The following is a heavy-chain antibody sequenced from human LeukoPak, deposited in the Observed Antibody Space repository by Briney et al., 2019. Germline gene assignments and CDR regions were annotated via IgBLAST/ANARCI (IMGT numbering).Heavy chain of an antibody. D-gene: IGHD2-2*01. J-gene: IGHJ4*02. V-gene: IGHV1-18*01. CDR3: ARTCSGSSCYVIY. Sequence: ASVKVSCKASGYTFSNYGITWVRQAPGQGLEWMGWISGYNGNTNYAQKFQGRVTMTTETSTSTAYMELRSLRSGDTAVYYCARTCSGSSCYVIYWGQGTLLTVSS. CDR1: GYTFSNYG. CDR2: ISGYNGNT.